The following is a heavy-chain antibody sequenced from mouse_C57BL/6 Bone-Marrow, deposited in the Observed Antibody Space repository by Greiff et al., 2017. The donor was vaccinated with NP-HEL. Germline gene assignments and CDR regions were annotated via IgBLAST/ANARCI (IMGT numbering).Heavy chain of an antibody. CDR3: ARQRILLRDWYFDV. D-gene: IGHD1-1*01. CDR2: ISNLAYSI. J-gene: IGHJ1*03. Sequence: EVQGVESGGGLVQPGGSLKLSCAASGFTFSDYGMAWVRQAPRKGPEWVAFISNLAYSIYYADTVTGRFYISRENLKHTPYLEMSRLRSEETAMYSCARQRILLRDWYFDVWGTGTTVTVSS. V-gene: IGHV5-15*01. CDR1: GFTFSDYG.